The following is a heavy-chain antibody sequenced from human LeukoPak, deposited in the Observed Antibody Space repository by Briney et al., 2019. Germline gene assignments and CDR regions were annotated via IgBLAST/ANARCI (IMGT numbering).Heavy chain of an antibody. CDR3: AKSAYYDDSGYYVDY. J-gene: IGHJ4*02. CDR2: VTANADTT. Sequence: PGGSLRLSCAVSGFTFSGYAMSWVRQAPGKGLEWVSLVTANADTTYYTDSVGGRFTISRDNSQKTVYLQMNSLRGDDTAVYYCAKSAYYDDSGYYVDYWGQGTLVTVSS. V-gene: IGHV3-23*01. CDR1: GFTFSGYA. D-gene: IGHD3-22*01.